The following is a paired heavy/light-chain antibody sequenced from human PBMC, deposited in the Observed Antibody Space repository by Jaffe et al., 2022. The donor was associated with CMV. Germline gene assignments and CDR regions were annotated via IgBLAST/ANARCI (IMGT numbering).Light chain of an antibody. J-gene: IGLJ3*02. Sequence: SELTQDPTVSVALGQRVTLTCQGDTLRNYSASWYQVKPGQAPVFVLYGENNRPSGIPARFSGSRVGNTTFLTITGAQAEDEAEYYCNSWDTSGFLWVFGGGT. V-gene: IGLV3-19*01. CDR1: TLRNYS. CDR3: NSWDTSGFLWV. CDR2: GEN.
Heavy chain of an antibody. J-gene: IGHJ6*02. CDR3: ARDLMVGATTRGVGPFHNYGMDV. Sequence: QVHLVQSGTEVKKPGASVKVSCKASGYSFDDFYIHWVRQAPGRGLQWVGWINTYNGATRSPREFQGRVSMTRDTSTNTIYMELNNLRSDDTAIYYCARDLMVGATTRGVGPFHNYGMDVWGQGTTVIVSS. CDR1: GYSFDDFY. V-gene: IGHV1-2*02. CDR2: INTYNGAT. D-gene: IGHD1-26*01.